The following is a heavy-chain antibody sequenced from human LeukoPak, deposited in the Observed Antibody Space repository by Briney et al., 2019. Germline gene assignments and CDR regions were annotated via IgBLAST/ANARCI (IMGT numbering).Heavy chain of an antibody. Sequence: ASVKVSCKTSGYPFTTYEINWVRQAAGQGLGWMGWVHPNTGNTAYAQRFQGRVTMTRDTSISTAYMELSSLTSNDTAVYFCARGPRNDPWGQGTLVTVSS. J-gene: IGHJ5*02. CDR1: GYPFTTYE. V-gene: IGHV1-8*01. D-gene: IGHD1-14*01. CDR2: VHPNTGNT. CDR3: ARGPRNDP.